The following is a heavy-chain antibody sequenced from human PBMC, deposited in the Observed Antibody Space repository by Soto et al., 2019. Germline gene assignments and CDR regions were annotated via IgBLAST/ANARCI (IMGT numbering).Heavy chain of an antibody. CDR2: IYHTGAT. Sequence: QVQLQESGPGLLKPSQTLSLTCTVSGGSISSSAYYWSWIRQHPGKGLEWIGYIYHTGATYYNPSLGSRVSISVDTSKNLFSPMLRSVTAADTAVYYCARYIFTGSFDDWGQGTLVTVSS. J-gene: IGHJ4*02. CDR1: GGSISSSAYY. D-gene: IGHD3-9*01. V-gene: IGHV4-31*03. CDR3: ARYIFTGSFDD.